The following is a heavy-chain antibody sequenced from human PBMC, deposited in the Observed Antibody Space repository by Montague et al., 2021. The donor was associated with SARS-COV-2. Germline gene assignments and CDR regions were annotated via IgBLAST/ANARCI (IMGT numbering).Heavy chain of an antibody. V-gene: IGHV4-39*07. D-gene: IGHD5-12*01. CDR2: IYYSGTT. CDR3: ARDVLYSDYEVWFDP. J-gene: IGHJ5*02. Sequence: SETLSLTCTVSGGSITTRSYYWGWIRQPPGKGLEWIGSIYYSGTTDYNPSLKSRVTISVDTSKNQFSLRLSSVSAADTAMYYCARDVLYSDYEVWFDPWGQVALRTVSS. CDR1: GGSITTRSYY.